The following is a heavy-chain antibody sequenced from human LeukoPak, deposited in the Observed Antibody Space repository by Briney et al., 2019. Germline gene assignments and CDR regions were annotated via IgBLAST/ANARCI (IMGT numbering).Heavy chain of an antibody. CDR1: GYTFTSYY. CDR3: AREKRIAVAGTKGGPYNWFDP. D-gene: IGHD6-19*01. J-gene: IGHJ5*02. CDR2: INPSGGST. Sequence: GASVKVSCKASGYTFTSYYMHWVRQAPGQGLEWMGIINPSGGSTSYAQKFQGRVTMTRDTSTSTVYMELSSLRSEDTAVYYCAREKRIAVAGTKGGPYNWFDPWGQGTLVTVSS. V-gene: IGHV1-46*01.